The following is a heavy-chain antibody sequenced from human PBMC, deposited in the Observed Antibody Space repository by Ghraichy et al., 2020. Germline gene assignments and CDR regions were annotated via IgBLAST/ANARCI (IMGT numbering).Heavy chain of an antibody. CDR1: GYTFTSYG. CDR3: ARDGTVVVPAAPEQSYYYYYGMDV. V-gene: IGHV1-18*01. CDR2: ISAYNGNT. J-gene: IGHJ6*02. Sequence: ASVKVSCKASGYTFTSYGISWVRQAPGQGLEWMGWISAYNGNTNYAQKLQGRVTMTTDTSTSTAYMELRSLRSDDTAVYYCARDGTVVVPAAPEQSYYYYYGMDVWGQGTTVTVSS. D-gene: IGHD2-2*01.